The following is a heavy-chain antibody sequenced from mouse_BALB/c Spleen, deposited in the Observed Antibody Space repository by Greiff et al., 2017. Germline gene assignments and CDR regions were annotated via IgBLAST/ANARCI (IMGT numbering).Heavy chain of an antibody. CDR3: ARSPYDYDEDAMDY. Sequence: EVQLQQSGAELVKPGASVKLSCTASGFNIKDTYMHWVKQRPEQGLEWIGRIDPANGNTKYDPKLQGKATITADTSSNTAYLQLSSLTSEDTAVYYCARSPYDYDEDAMDYWGQGTSVTVSS. CDR1: GFNIKDTY. D-gene: IGHD2-4*01. V-gene: IGHV14-3*02. J-gene: IGHJ4*01. CDR2: IDPANGNT.